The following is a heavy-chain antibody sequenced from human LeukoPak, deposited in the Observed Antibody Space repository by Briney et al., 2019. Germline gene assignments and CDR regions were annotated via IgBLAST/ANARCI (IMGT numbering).Heavy chain of an antibody. Sequence: SVKVSCKASGGTFSSYAISWVRQAPGQGLEWMGGIIPIFGTANYAQKFQGRVTITADESTSTAYMELSSLRSEDTAVYYCARGNAQSNGVLDYWGQGTLVTVSS. CDR1: GGTFSSYA. CDR2: IIPIFGTA. CDR3: ARGNAQSNGVLDY. J-gene: IGHJ4*02. D-gene: IGHD4-17*01. V-gene: IGHV1-69*13.